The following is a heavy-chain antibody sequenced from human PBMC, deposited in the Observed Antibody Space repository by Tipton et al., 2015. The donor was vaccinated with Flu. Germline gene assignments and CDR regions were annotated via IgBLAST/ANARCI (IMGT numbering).Heavy chain of an antibody. D-gene: IGHD3-10*01. CDR3: ARETPTTGSGLDY. Sequence: SGFTFSGCGMHWVRQAPGKGLEWVAFIRFDGTIDCYADSVKGRFTISRDNSMDTLYLQMRSLRAEDAAVYYCARETPTTGSGLDYWGQGTLVTVSS. CDR2: IRFDGTID. J-gene: IGHJ4*02. CDR1: GFTFSGCG. V-gene: IGHV3-30*02.